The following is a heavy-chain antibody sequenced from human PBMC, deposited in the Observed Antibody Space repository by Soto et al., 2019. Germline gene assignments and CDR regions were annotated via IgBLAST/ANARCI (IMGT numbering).Heavy chain of an antibody. CDR3: ATLYSTFDY. Sequence: QVQLAESGGGVVPPGRSLRLSCAASGFAFSTYGMHWVRQAPGKGLEWVAVIWYDGTIKYYSDSVKGRFNITRDNSKNTLYLHMKSLRAEDTALYYCATLYSTFDYWGQGTLVTVSS. CDR1: GFAFSTYG. CDR2: IWYDGTIK. J-gene: IGHJ4*02. V-gene: IGHV3-33*03. D-gene: IGHD4-4*01.